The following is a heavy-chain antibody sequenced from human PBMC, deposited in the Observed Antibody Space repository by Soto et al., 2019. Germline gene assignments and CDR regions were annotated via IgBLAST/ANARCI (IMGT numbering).Heavy chain of an antibody. CDR2: IYWNDDK. CDR1: GFSLTSSGVA. CDR3: ARRYDPYYFHY. D-gene: IGHD1-1*01. V-gene: IGHV2-5*01. J-gene: IGHJ4*02. Sequence: QITLKESGPTLVKPTQTLTLTCTFSGFSLTSSGVAVGWIRQPPGKALEWIALIYWNDDKYYSPSLKTRLTITKDTSKTHVVLTMTNMDPVDTATYYCARRYDPYYFHYWGQGTLVTVSS.